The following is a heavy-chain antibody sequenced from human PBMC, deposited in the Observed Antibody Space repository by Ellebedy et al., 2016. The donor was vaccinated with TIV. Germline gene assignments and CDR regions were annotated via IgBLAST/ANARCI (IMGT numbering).Heavy chain of an antibody. J-gene: IGHJ6*02. Sequence: MPSETLSLTCAVSGGSISSSNWWSWVRQPPGKGLEWIGEIYHSGSTNYNPSLKSRITISVDKSKNQFSLKLSSVTAADTAVYYCAREVINSYYYYGMDVWGQGTTVTVSS. V-gene: IGHV4-4*02. CDR1: GGSISSSNW. D-gene: IGHD3-22*01. CDR2: IYHSGST. CDR3: AREVINSYYYYGMDV.